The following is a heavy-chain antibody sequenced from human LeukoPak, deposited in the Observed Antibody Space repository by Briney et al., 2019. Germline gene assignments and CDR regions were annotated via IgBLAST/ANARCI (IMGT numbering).Heavy chain of an antibody. CDR1: GYSISSGYY. D-gene: IGHD1-26*01. Sequence: SETLSLTCTVSGYSISSGYYWGWIRQPPGKGLEWIGSIYHSGSTYYNPSLKSRVTISVDTSKNQFSLKLSSVTAADTAAYYCARDGRWFVGATNPGYWGQGTLVTVSS. CDR2: IYHSGST. J-gene: IGHJ4*02. V-gene: IGHV4-38-2*02. CDR3: ARDGRWFVGATNPGY.